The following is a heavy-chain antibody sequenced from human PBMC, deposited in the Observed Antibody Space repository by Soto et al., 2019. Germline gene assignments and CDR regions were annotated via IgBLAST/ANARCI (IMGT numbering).Heavy chain of an antibody. V-gene: IGHV5-10-1*01. D-gene: IGHD1-26*01. J-gene: IGHJ6*02. CDR1: GYSFTSYW. CDR2: IEPSDSYT. CDR3: ARSGYSRSYFHPFRNYGMDV. Sequence: PGESLKISCKGSGYSFTSYWISWGRQMPGKGLEWGGRIEPSDSYTNYSPSFQGHVTISADKSISTAYLQGSSLKASDTAMYYCARSGYSRSYFHPFRNYGMDVRGQGTTVTVSS.